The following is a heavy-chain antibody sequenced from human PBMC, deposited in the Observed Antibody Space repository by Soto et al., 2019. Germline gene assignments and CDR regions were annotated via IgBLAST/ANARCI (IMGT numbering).Heavy chain of an antibody. D-gene: IGHD3-16*01. CDR2: ISGSSGNA. J-gene: IGHJ4*02. V-gene: IGHV1-18*01. CDR3: AREMGGFGGEYEY. CDR1: GYTFTKYG. Sequence: QVQLVQSGAEVKNPGASVKVSCKTSGYTFTKYGVGWVRQAPGQGLEWMGWISGSSGNANYAEKVQGRITLTTDTSTSPANIDLRSLRSDATAVYFGAREMGGFGGEYEYWGQGTLVTVSS.